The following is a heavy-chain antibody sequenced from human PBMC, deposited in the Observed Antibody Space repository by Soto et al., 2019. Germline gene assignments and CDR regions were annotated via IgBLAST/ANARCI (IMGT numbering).Heavy chain of an antibody. Sequence: ASVKVSCKASGYTFTSYGISWVRQAPGQGLEWMGWISAYNGNTNYAQKLQGRVTMTTDTSTSTAYMELRSLRSDDTAVYYCASAYDSSGYYPGAFDIWGQWTMVTVS. V-gene: IGHV1-18*01. D-gene: IGHD3-22*01. CDR2: ISAYNGNT. J-gene: IGHJ3*02. CDR1: GYTFTSYG. CDR3: ASAYDSSGYYPGAFDI.